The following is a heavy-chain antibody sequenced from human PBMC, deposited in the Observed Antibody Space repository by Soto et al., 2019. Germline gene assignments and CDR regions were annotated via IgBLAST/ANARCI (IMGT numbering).Heavy chain of an antibody. V-gene: IGHV4-4*02. D-gene: IGHD2-2*01. CDR2: IYHSGST. Sequence: SETLSLTCAVSSGSISSSNWWSWVRQPPGKGLEWIGEIYHSGSTNYNPSLKSRVTISVDKSKNQFSLKLSSVTAADTAVYYCARGGGVVPAAILGYYYYGMDVWGQGTTVTVSS. J-gene: IGHJ6*02. CDR3: ARGGGVVPAAILGYYYYGMDV. CDR1: SGSISSSNW.